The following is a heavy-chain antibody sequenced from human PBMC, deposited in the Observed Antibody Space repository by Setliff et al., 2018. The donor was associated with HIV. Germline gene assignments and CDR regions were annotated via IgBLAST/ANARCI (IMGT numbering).Heavy chain of an antibody. Sequence: SETLSLTCTVSGGSISSSSYYWGWIRQPPGKGLEWIGSIYYSGSTYYNPSLKSRVTTSVDTSKNQFSLKLSSVTAADTAVYYCAGPVPNDILTGYYYFDYWGQGTLVTVSS. D-gene: IGHD3-9*01. CDR3: AGPVPNDILTGYYYFDY. J-gene: IGHJ4*02. CDR2: IYYSGST. CDR1: GGSISSSSYY. V-gene: IGHV4-39*01.